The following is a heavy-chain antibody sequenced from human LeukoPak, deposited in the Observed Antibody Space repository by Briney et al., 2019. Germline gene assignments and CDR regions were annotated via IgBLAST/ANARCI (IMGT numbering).Heavy chain of an antibody. V-gene: IGHV3-48*04. D-gene: IGHD4-17*01. CDR2: ISSSSSTI. CDR1: GFSVSSNY. CDR3: ARIGDTFDY. J-gene: IGHJ4*02. Sequence: GGSLRLSCAASGFSVSSNYMNWVRQAPGKGLEWVSYISSSSSTIYYADSVKGRFTISRDNAKNSLYLQMNSLRAEDTAVYYCARIGDTFDYWGQGTLVTVSS.